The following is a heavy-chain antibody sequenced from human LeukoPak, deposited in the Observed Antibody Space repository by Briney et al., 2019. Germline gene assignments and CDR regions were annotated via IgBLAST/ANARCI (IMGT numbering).Heavy chain of an antibody. V-gene: IGHV1-46*01. D-gene: IGHD1-26*01. CDR3: ARIISAVYSGSYQAPIDY. J-gene: IGHJ4*02. CDR1: GYTFTSYY. Sequence: ASVKVSCKASGYTFTSYYMHWVRQAPGQGLEWMGIINPSGGSTSYAQKFQGRVTMTRDTSTSTVYMELSSLRSEDTAVYYCARIISAVYSGSYQAPIDYWGQGTLVTVSS. CDR2: INPSGGST.